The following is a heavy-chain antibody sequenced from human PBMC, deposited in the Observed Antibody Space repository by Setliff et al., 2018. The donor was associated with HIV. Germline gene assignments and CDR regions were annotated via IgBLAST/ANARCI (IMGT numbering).Heavy chain of an antibody. CDR1: GFTFNSHW. V-gene: IGHV3-7*03. CDR3: VRGSSGLAV. CDR2: INQDGSEK. D-gene: IGHD5-12*01. Sequence: GESLRLSCAASGFTFNSHWMSWVRQAPGRGLEWVADINQDGSEKSYVDSVKGRFTISRDNAKNSLYPHMNSLRIEDTAVFYCVRGSSGLAVWGKGTTVTVSS. J-gene: IGHJ6*04.